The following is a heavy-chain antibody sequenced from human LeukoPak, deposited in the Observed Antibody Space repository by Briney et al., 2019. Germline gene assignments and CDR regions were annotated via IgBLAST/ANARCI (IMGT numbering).Heavy chain of an antibody. J-gene: IGHJ5*02. CDR1: GGTFSSYA. V-gene: IGHV1-69*04. Sequence: SVKASCKASGGTFSSYAISWVRQAPGQGLEWMGRIIPILGIANYAQKFQGRVTITADKSTSTAYMELSSLRSGDTAVYYCARDNTILNWFDPWGQGTLVTVSS. CDR3: ARDNTILNWFDP. CDR2: IIPILGIA. D-gene: IGHD3-3*01.